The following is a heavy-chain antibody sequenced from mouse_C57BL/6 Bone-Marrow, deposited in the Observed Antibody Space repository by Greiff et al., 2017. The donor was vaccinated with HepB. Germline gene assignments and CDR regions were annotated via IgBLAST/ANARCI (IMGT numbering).Heavy chain of an antibody. D-gene: IGHD2-10*02. J-gene: IGHJ3*01. CDR3: ARREGYGPFAY. V-gene: IGHV5-12*01. CDR2: ISNGGGST. CDR1: GFTFSDYY. Sequence: EVQLVESGGGLVQPGGSLKLSCAASGFTFSDYYMYWVRQTPEKRLEWVAYISNGGGSTYYPDTVKGRFTISRDNAKNTLYLQMGRLKSEDTAMYYCARREGYGPFAYWGQGTLVTVSA.